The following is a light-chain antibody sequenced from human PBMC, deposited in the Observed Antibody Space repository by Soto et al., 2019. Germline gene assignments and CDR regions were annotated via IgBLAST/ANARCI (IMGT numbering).Light chain of an antibody. CDR2: KAS. CDR1: QTISSW. CDR3: QHYNSYSEA. J-gene: IGKJ1*01. V-gene: IGKV1-5*03. Sequence: PMTQSPSTLSGSVGGRVTITFRASQTISSWLAWYQQKPGKAPKLLIYKASTLKSGVPSRFSGSGSGTEFTLTISSLQPDDFAPYYCQHYNSYSEAFGQGTKVDVK.